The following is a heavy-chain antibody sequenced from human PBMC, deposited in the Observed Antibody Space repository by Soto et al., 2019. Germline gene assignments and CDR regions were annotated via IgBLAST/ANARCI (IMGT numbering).Heavy chain of an antibody. J-gene: IGHJ3*02. V-gene: IGHV4-39*01. CDR1: GGSISSSSYY. D-gene: IGHD2-15*01. CDR3: ARSQDTAFDI. Sequence: SETLSLTCTVSGGSISSSSYYWGWIRQPPGKGLEWIGSIYYSGSTYYNPSLKSRVTISVDTSKNQFSLKLSSVTAADTAVYYCARSQDTAFDIWGQGTMVTVSS. CDR2: IYYSGST.